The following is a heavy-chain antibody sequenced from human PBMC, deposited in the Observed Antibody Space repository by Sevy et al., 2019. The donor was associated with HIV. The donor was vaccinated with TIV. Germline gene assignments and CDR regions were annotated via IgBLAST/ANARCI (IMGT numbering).Heavy chain of an antibody. D-gene: IGHD3-10*01. J-gene: IGHJ3*02. V-gene: IGHV3-21*01. CDR3: ARPYGSGSWEAFDI. CDR2: ISFSSNYI. CDR1: GFTFNSYT. Sequence: GGSLRLSCAASGFTFNSYTMNWVRQAPGKGLEWVSSISFSSNYIYYADSVKGRFTISRDNAQNSLYRQMNSLRAEDTAIYYCARPYGSGSWEAFDIWGQGTMVTVSS.